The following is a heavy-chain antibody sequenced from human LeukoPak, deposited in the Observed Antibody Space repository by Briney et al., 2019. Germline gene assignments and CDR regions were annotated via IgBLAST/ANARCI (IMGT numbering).Heavy chain of an antibody. Sequence: SETLSLTCTVSGGSISSGDYYWSWIRQHPGKGLEWIGYIYYSGSTYYNPSLKSRVTISVDTSKNQFSLKLSSVTAADTAVYYCARLTRRSGNYFDYWGQGTLVTVSS. CDR3: ARLTRRSGNYFDY. CDR1: GGSISSGDYY. V-gene: IGHV4-31*03. J-gene: IGHJ4*02. D-gene: IGHD1-1*01. CDR2: IYYSGST.